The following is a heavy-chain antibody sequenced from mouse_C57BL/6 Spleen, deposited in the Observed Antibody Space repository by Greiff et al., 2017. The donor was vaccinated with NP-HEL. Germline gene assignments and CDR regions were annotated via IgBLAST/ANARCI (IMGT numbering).Heavy chain of an antibody. CDR3: AMGDYDGSAMDY. CDR1: GYTFTSYW. D-gene: IGHD2-4*01. CDR2: IHPSDSDT. J-gene: IGHJ4*01. V-gene: IGHV1-74*01. Sequence: QVQLKQPGAELVKPGASVKVSCKASGYTFTSYWMHWVKQRPGQGLEWIGRIHPSDSDTNYNQKFKGKATLTVDKSSSTAYMQLSSLTSEDSAVYYCAMGDYDGSAMDYWGQGTSVTVSS.